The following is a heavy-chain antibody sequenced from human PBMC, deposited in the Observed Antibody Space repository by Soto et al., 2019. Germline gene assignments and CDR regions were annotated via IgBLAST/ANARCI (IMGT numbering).Heavy chain of an antibody. CDR3: ARGYYYDSSGMFYFDY. Sequence: GASVKVSCKASGYTFTSYGISWVRQAPGQGLEWMGWISGYSGNTNYAQKLQGRVTMTTDTSTSTAYMELRSLRSDDTAVYYCARGYYYDSSGMFYFDYWGQGTLVTVSS. V-gene: IGHV1-18*01. CDR1: GYTFTSYG. D-gene: IGHD3-22*01. J-gene: IGHJ4*02. CDR2: ISGYSGNT.